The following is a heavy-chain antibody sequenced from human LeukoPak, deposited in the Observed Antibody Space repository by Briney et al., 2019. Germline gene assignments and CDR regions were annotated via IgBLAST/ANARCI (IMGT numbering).Heavy chain of an antibody. Sequence: SETLSLTCTVSGGSISSSSYYWGWIRQPPGQGLEWIGSIYYSGSTYYNPSLKSRVTISVDTSKNQFSLKLSSVTAADTAVYYCARTVGNSGSYSVYYYYYMDVWGKGTTVTVSS. CDR3: ARTVGNSGSYSVYYYYYMDV. V-gene: IGHV4-39*07. CDR2: IYYSGST. D-gene: IGHD1-26*01. J-gene: IGHJ6*03. CDR1: GGSISSSSYY.